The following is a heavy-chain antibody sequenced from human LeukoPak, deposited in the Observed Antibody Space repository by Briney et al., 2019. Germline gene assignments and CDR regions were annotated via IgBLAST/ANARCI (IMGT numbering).Heavy chain of an antibody. V-gene: IGHV3-23*01. D-gene: IGHD3-10*01. CDR2: ISGSGGST. CDR3: ANALEYGSGPYSYYYYYMDV. Sequence: GGSLRLSCAAAGFTFSSYCMRWVRQAAGKGREWVAAISGSGGSTYYADSVKGRFTISRDNSKNTLYLQMNSLRAEDTAVYYCANALEYGSGPYSYYYYYMDVWGKGTTVTVSS. CDR1: GFTFSSYC. J-gene: IGHJ6*03.